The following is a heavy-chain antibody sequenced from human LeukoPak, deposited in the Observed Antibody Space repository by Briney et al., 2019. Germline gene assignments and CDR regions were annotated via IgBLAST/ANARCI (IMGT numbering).Heavy chain of an antibody. CDR3: AQGGYFAFDF. V-gene: IGHV3-23*01. Sequence: GGSLRLFCVASGFAFSTYDMQWVRQAPGKGLEWVSGINRSGGKYYTDSVKGRFTISRDNSKSTLYLEMNSLRADDTAVYYCAQGGYFAFDFWGQGTMVTVSS. D-gene: IGHD2-2*03. J-gene: IGHJ3*01. CDR1: GFAFSTYD. CDR2: INRSGGK.